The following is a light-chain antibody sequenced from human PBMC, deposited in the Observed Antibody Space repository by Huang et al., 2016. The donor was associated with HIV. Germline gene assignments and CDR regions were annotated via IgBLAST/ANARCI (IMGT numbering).Light chain of an antibody. V-gene: IGKV1-27*01. CDR3: QKYNSAPRT. CDR1: QGIANH. J-gene: IGKJ3*01. Sequence: DIQMTQSPSSLSASVGDRVTISCRASQGIANHLAWYQRRPGKAPKLLIYAASALQSGVPSRFSGSGSGTEFTLTISSLQPEDVATYFCQKYNSAPRTFGPGTKVEIK. CDR2: AAS.